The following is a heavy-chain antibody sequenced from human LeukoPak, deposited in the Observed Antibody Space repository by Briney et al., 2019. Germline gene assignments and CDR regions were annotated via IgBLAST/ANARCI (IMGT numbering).Heavy chain of an antibody. CDR1: GFTFSSYA. Sequence: PGRSLRLSCAASGFTFSSYAMHWVRQAPGKGLEWVTIISYDGSNKYYADSVKGRFTISRDNSKNTLYLQMNSLRADDTAVYYCAKTGDYRFDPWGQGTLVTVSS. CDR2: ISYDGSNK. V-gene: IGHV3-30*04. D-gene: IGHD4-17*01. J-gene: IGHJ5*02. CDR3: AKTGDYRFDP.